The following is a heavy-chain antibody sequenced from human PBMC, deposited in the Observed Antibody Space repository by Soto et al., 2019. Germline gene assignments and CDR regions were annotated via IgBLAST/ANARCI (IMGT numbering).Heavy chain of an antibody. CDR3: AREDYYDTGYYVV. CDR1: GRSMSGYY. V-gene: IGHV4-4*07. J-gene: IGHJ4*02. CDR2: IYTSGTT. Sequence: SETLSLTCTVSGRSMSGYYWSWIRQPAGERLEWIGRIYTSGTTDFNPSLKGRVTMSVDTSKNQFSLKLTSVTAADTTLYYCAREDYYDTGYYVVWGQGTQVTVSS. D-gene: IGHD3-9*01.